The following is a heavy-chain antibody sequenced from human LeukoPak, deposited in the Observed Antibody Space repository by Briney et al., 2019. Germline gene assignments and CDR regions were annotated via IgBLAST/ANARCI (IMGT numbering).Heavy chain of an antibody. J-gene: IGHJ4*02. V-gene: IGHV3-7*03. CDR2: INPDGNKK. Sequence: GGSLRLSCAVSGLTFSSSWMDWVRQAPGKGLEWVASINPDGNKKYSADSVKGRFTISRDNAKNSLYLQMNSLRAEDTAVYYCARGGYFWYFDPWDYWGQGTLVTVSS. CDR3: ARGGYFWYFDPWDY. CDR1: GLTFSSSW. D-gene: IGHD3-9*01.